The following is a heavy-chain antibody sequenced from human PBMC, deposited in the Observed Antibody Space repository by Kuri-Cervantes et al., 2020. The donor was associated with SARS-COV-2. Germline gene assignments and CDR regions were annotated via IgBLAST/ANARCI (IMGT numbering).Heavy chain of an antibody. J-gene: IGHJ4*02. CDR2: INSDGSST. D-gene: IGHD3-22*01. CDR1: GFTFNSYA. Sequence: GEYLKIYCAASGFTFNSYAMSWVRQAPGKGLVWVSRINSDGSSTTYADSVKGRFTISRDNAKNTLYLQMNSLRAEDTAVYYCARGPGYRDSSGYYYFWGQGTLVTVSS. CDR3: ARGPGYRDSSGYYYF. V-gene: IGHV3-74*01.